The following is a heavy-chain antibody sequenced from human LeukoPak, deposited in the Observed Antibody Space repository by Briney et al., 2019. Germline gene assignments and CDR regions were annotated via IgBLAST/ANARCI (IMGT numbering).Heavy chain of an antibody. V-gene: IGHV1-8*01. J-gene: IGHJ6*03. D-gene: IGHD1-1*01. CDR1: GYTFPSYD. CDR3: ARGRGTTWYYYYCYMDV. CDR2: MNPNSGNT. Sequence: ASVKVSCKASGYTFPSYDINWVRQATGQGLEWMGWMNPNSGNTGYAQKFQGRVTMTRNTSISTAYMELSSLRSEDTAVYYCARGRGTTWYYYYCYMDVWGKGTTVTVSS.